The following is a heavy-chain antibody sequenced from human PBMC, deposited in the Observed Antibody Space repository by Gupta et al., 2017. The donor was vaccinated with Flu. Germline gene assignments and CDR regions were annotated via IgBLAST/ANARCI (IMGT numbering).Heavy chain of an antibody. J-gene: IGHJ4*02. CDR1: GGSISSGSYY. Sequence: QVQLQESGPGLVKPSQTLSLTCTVSGGSISSGSYYWSWIRQPAGKGLEWIGRIYTSGSTNYNPALKSRVTISVDTSKNQFSLKLSSVTAAETAVYYCARENLTMATGSFDYWGQGTLVTVSS. V-gene: IGHV4-61*02. CDR3: ARENLTMATGSFDY. CDR2: IYTSGST. D-gene: IGHD3-10*01.